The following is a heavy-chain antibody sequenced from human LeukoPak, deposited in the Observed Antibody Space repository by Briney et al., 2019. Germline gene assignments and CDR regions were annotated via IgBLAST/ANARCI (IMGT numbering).Heavy chain of an antibody. CDR2: ISGSGCST. J-gene: IGHJ4*01. CDR3: ANDPGRRSSGCYSTTQA. D-gene: IGHD6-19*01. V-gene: IGHV3-23*01. Sequence: GGSLRLSRAASGFTLSSYAMSWVRQAPGKGREWVSAISGSGCSTYHADSVKGRFTISRDNSKNTLHLETNSLRAEDTAVYYCANDPGRRSSGCYSTTQAWGQGTLVTVSS. CDR1: GFTLSSYA.